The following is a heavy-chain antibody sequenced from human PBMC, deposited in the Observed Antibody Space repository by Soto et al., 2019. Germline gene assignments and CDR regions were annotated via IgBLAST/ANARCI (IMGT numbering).Heavy chain of an antibody. Sequence: SETLSLTCTVSGGSISSGNWWSWVRQPPGKGLEWIGEIYHSGSTNYNPSLKSRVTISVDKSKTQFSLRLSSVTAADTAVYYCARVISPMAPSDYWGQGTLVTVSS. V-gene: IGHV4-4*02. CDR3: ARVISPMAPSDY. J-gene: IGHJ4*02. CDR2: IYHSGST. D-gene: IGHD3-10*01. CDR1: GGSISSGNW.